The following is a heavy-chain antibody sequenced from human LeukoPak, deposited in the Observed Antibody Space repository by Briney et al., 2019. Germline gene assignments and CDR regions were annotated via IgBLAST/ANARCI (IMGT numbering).Heavy chain of an antibody. CDR1: GFTFSDYY. J-gene: IGHJ3*02. CDR3: ARVGYSTSWIDWGDDAFDI. V-gene: IGHV3-11*01. Sequence: GGSLRLSCAASGFTFSDYYMSWIRQAPGKGLEWVSYISSSGSTIYYADSVKGRFTISRDNAKNSLYLQMNSLRAEDTAVYYCARVGYSTSWIDWGDDAFDIWGQGTMVTVSS. CDR2: ISSSGSTI. D-gene: IGHD6-13*01.